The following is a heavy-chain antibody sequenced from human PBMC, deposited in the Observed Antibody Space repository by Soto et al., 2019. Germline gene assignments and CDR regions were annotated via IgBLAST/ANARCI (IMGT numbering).Heavy chain of an antibody. CDR1: GFTFSSYA. Sequence: GGSRRLSVTASGFTFSSYAMHWFRRSPGKGLEGWAVISYDGSNKYYADSLKGRFTISRYNSKNTLYLPMNSLSAEDTAVYFCARAGDAGRGYYYMDVWGKGTTVTVSS. V-gene: IGHV3-30-3*01. J-gene: IGHJ6*03. D-gene: IGHD3-16*01. CDR3: ARAGDAGRGYYYMDV. CDR2: ISYDGSNK.